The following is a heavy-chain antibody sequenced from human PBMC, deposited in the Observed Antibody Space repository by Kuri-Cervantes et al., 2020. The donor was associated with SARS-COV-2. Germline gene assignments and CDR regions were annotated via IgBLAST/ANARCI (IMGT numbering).Heavy chain of an antibody. CDR1: GYTFTGYY. CDR2: INPNSGGT. D-gene: IGHD3-16*01. J-gene: IGHJ4*02. V-gene: IGHV1-2*04. Sequence: ASVKVSCKASGYTFTGYYMHWVRQAPGQGLEWMGWINPNSGGTNYAQKFQGWVAMTRDASLSTAYVELSGLRSDDTAFYYCGRGGGVGGLMVLFQWRGAGPLDFWGRGTLVTVSS. CDR3: GRGGGVGGLMVLFQWRGAGPLDF.